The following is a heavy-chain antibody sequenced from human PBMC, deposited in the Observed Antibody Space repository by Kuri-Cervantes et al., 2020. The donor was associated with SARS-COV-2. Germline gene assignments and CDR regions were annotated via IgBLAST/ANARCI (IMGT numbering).Heavy chain of an antibody. V-gene: IGHV3-7*01. CDR1: GFTFSSYW. Sequence: GESLKISCAASGFTFSSYWMSWVRQAPGKGLEWVANIKQDGSEKYYVDSVKGRFTISRDNSKNTLYLQMNSLRAEDTAVYYCTRDDFWSGYLNYWGQGTLVTVSS. CDR2: IKQDGSEK. CDR3: TRDDFWSGYLNY. D-gene: IGHD3-3*01. J-gene: IGHJ4*02.